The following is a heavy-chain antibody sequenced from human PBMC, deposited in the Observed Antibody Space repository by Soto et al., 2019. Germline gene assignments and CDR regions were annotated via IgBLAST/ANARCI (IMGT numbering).Heavy chain of an antibody. J-gene: IGHJ4*02. Sequence: SETLSLTCTVSGGSISSSSYYWGWIRQPPGKGLEWIGSIYYSGSTYYNPSLKSRVTISVDTSKNQFSLKLSSVTAADTAVYYCARHARLGYCSGGSCALDYWGQGTLVTVSS. CDR2: IYYSGST. CDR1: GGSISSSSYY. V-gene: IGHV4-39*01. D-gene: IGHD2-15*01. CDR3: ARHARLGYCSGGSCALDY.